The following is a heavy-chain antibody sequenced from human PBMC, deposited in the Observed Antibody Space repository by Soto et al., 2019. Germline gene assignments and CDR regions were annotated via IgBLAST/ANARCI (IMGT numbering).Heavy chain of an antibody. CDR1: GFTFSSYA. Sequence: GGSLRLSCAASGFTFSSYAMSWVRQAPGKGLEWVSAISGSGGSTYYADSVKGRFTISRDNSKNTLYLQMNSLRAEDTAVYYCAKDEGYSGYDFDRQIDYWGQGTLVTVSS. V-gene: IGHV3-23*01. CDR2: ISGSGGST. D-gene: IGHD5-12*01. J-gene: IGHJ4*02. CDR3: AKDEGYSGYDFDRQIDY.